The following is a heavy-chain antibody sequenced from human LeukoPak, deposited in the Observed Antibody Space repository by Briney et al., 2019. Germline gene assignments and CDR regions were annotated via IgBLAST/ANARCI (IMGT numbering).Heavy chain of an antibody. CDR2: ISAYNGNT. Sequence: ASVKVSCKASGYTFTSYGISWVRQAPGQGFEWMGWISAYNGNTNYAQKLQGRVTMTTDTSTSTAYMELRSLRSDDTAVYYCARKYYYDSSGHEDYWGQGTLVTVSS. CDR1: GYTFTSYG. J-gene: IGHJ4*02. D-gene: IGHD3-22*01. CDR3: ARKYYYDSSGHEDY. V-gene: IGHV1-18*01.